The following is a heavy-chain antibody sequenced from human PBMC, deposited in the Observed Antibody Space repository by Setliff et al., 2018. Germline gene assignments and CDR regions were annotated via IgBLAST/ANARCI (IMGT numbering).Heavy chain of an antibody. V-gene: IGHV4-34*01. D-gene: IGHD6-6*01. CDR2: INHRGST. CDR1: GGTFSDYY. J-gene: IGHJ4*02. CDR3: ARGRNIAARLLDS. Sequence: SETLSLTCAAYGGTFSDYYWTWIRQPPGRGLEWVGEINHRGSTNYNPSLKSRVTISVDTSKDQFSLKLISMIAADTAVYYCARGRNIAARLLDSWGQGTLVTVSS.